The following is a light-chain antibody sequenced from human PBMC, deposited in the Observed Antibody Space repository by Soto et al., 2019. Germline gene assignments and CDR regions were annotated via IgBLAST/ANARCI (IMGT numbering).Light chain of an antibody. Sequence: QSALTQPASVSGSPGQSITISCTGTSSDVGGSNYVSWYQQLPGKAPKLIIYEVSNRPSGVSNRFSGSKSGNTASLTISGLQPEDEADYYCSSYTNINTLAFGGGTKVTVL. CDR3: SSYTNINTLA. V-gene: IGLV2-14*01. J-gene: IGLJ2*01. CDR2: EVS. CDR1: SSDVGGSNY.